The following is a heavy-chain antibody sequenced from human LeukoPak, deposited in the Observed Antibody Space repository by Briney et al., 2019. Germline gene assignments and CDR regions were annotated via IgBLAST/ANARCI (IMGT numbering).Heavy chain of an antibody. CDR1: GYTFTGYY. Sequence: ASVKVSCKASGYTFTGYYMHWVRQAPGQGLEWMGWINPNSGNTGYAQKFQGRVTMTRNTPISTAYMELSSLRSEDTAVYYCARHYLGPRSGDSTGYYPPNGFDIWGQGTMVTVSS. CDR2: INPNSGNT. D-gene: IGHD3-22*01. V-gene: IGHV1-8*02. CDR3: ARHYLGPRSGDSTGYYPPNGFDI. J-gene: IGHJ3*02.